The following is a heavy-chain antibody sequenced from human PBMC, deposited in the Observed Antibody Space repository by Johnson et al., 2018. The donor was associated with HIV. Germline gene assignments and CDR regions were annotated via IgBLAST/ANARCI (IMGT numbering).Heavy chain of an antibody. V-gene: IGHV3-74*02. CDR1: GFTFSSYG. J-gene: IGHJ3*01. CDR2: INSDGSIT. Sequence: VQLVESGGGVVQPGRSLRLSCAASGFTFSSYGMHWVRQAPGKGLVWVSRINSDGSITTYADSVKGRFTISRDNARNTLYLQMNSLRDEDTAVYYCARAPHDAFDVWGQGTMVTVSS. CDR3: ARAPHDAFDV.